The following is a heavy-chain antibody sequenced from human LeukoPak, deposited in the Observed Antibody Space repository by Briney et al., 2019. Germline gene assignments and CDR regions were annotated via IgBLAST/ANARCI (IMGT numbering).Heavy chain of an antibody. CDR2: IYYSGRT. D-gene: IGHD3-3*01. J-gene: IGHJ5*02. Sequence: SETLSLTCTVSGGSISSSSYYWGWVRQPPGKGLEWIVSIYYSGRTYYNPSLKSRVTIAVNKSKNQFSLKLTSVNAADTAVYYCARATRLPFVLFDPWGQGTLVTVSS. V-gene: IGHV4-39*07. CDR3: ARATRLPFVLFDP. CDR1: GGSISSSSYY.